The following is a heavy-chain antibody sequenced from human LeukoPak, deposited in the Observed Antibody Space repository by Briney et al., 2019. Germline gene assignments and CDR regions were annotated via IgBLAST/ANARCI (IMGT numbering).Heavy chain of an antibody. V-gene: IGHV3-30*04. CDR1: GFTFSSYA. Sequence: PGGSLRLSCAAPGFTFSSYAMHWVRQAPGKGLEWVAVISYDGSKKFYADSVKGRFTISRDNSKNTLYLQMSSLRPEDTAVYYCARDQDTSGYYYGPGDYWGQGTLVTVSS. D-gene: IGHD3-22*01. J-gene: IGHJ4*02. CDR3: ARDQDTSGYYYGPGDY. CDR2: ISYDGSKK.